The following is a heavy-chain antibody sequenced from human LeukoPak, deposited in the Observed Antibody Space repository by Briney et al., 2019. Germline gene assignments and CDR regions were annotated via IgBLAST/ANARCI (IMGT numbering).Heavy chain of an antibody. D-gene: IGHD2-2*02. CDR2: INTNTGNP. J-gene: IGHJ4*02. V-gene: IGHV7-4-1*02. Sequence: ASVKVSCKTSGYRFITFGINWVRQAPGQGLEYMGWINTNTGNPTYAQGFTGRFVFSLDTSVSTAHLQISSLKAEDTAVYYCARDGVVVPAAIWGQGTRVTVSS. CDR3: ARDGVVVPAAI. CDR1: GYRFITFG.